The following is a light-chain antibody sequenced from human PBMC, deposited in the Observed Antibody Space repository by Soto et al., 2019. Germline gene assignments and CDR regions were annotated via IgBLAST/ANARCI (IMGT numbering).Light chain of an antibody. CDR3: QQYNNWPPWT. Sequence: EIVLTQSPVTLSLSPGERATLSCRASQSVTDFLAWYQQKPGQAPRLLIYDASNRATGIPARFSGSGSGTDFTLTISSLEPEDFAVYYCQQYNNWPPWTFGQGTKVDIK. CDR2: DAS. J-gene: IGKJ1*01. CDR1: QSVTDF. V-gene: IGKV3-11*01.